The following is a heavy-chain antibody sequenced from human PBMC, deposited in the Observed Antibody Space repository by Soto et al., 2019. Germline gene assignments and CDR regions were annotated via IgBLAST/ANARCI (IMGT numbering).Heavy chain of an antibody. V-gene: IGHV4-30-4*01. J-gene: IGHJ5*02. CDR2: IYYSGST. D-gene: IGHD2-2*01. CDR3: AREGCSSTSCYANWFDP. Sequence: SETLSLTCTVSGGSISSGDYYWSWIRQPPGKGLEWIGYIYYSGSTYYNPSLKSRVTISVDTSKNQFSLKLSSVTAADTAVYYCAREGCSSTSCYANWFDPWGQGTLVTVSS. CDR1: GGSISSGDYY.